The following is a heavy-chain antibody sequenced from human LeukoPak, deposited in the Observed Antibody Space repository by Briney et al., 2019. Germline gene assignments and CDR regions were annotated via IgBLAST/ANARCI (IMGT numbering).Heavy chain of an antibody. CDR2: INPSGGST. J-gene: IGHJ5*02. D-gene: IGHD6-19*01. CDR3: ARDAQIAVAGENWFDP. V-gene: IGHV1-46*01. CDR1: GYSFTSYY. Sequence: GASVKVSCKASGYSFTSYYMHWVRQAPGQGLEWMGIINPSGGSTSYAQKFQGRVTMTRDTSTSTVYMELSSLRSEDTAVYYCARDAQIAVAGENWFDPWGQGTLVTVSS.